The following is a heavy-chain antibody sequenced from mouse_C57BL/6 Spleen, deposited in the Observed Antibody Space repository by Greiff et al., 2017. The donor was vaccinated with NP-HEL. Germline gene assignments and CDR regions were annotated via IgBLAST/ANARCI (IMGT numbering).Heavy chain of an antibody. V-gene: IGHV5-17*01. CDR1: GFTFSDYG. J-gene: IGHJ1*03. CDR3: AKQGRGFDV. Sequence: EVKLMESGGGLVKPGGSLKLSCAASGFTFSDYGMHWVRQAPEKGLEWVAYISSGSSTIYYADTVKGRFTISRDNAKNTLFLQMTSLRSEDTAMYYCAKQGRGFDVWGTGTTVTVSS. CDR2: ISSGSSTI.